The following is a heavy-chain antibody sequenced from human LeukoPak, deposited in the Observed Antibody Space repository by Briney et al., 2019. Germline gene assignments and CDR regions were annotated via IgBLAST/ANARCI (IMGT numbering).Heavy chain of an antibody. CDR3: AKDGAPQQLVIY. V-gene: IGHV3-23*01. Sequence: GGSLRLSCAASGFTFSSYAMTWVRQAPGKGLEWVSVISASGGTTYYADSVKGRFTISRDNSKNTLYLQMNSLRAEDSAIYYCAKDGAPQQLVIYWGRGTLVTVSS. D-gene: IGHD6-13*01. CDR1: GFTFSSYA. J-gene: IGHJ4*02. CDR2: ISASGGTT.